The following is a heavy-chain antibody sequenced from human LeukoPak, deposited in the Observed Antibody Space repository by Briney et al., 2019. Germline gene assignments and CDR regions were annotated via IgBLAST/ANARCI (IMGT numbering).Heavy chain of an antibody. CDR3: ARGGSYLSAFDI. D-gene: IGHD1-26*01. V-gene: IGHV3-30*02. Sequence: LAGGSLRLSCAASGFTFSSYSMNWVRQAPGKGLEWVAFIRFDGSTKYYADSVKGRFTISRDNSKNTFYLQMNSLRGGDTAVYYCARGGSYLSAFDIWGQGTMVTVSS. CDR2: IRFDGSTK. CDR1: GFTFSSYS. J-gene: IGHJ3*02.